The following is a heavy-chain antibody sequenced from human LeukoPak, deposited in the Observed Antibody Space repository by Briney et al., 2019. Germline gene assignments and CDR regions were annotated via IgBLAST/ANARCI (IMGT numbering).Heavy chain of an antibody. J-gene: IGHJ5*02. CDR2: INHSGST. CDR3: ASEGHYYDNWFDP. V-gene: IGHV4-34*01. D-gene: IGHD3-22*01. CDR1: GGSFSGYY. Sequence: SETLSLTCAVYGGSFSGYYWSWIRQPPGKGLEWIGEINHSGSTNYNPSLKSRVTISVDTSKNQFSLKLSSVTAADTAVYYCASEGHYYDNWFDPWGQGTLVTVSS.